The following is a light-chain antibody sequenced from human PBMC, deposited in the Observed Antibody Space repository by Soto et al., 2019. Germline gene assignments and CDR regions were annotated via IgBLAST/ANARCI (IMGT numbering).Light chain of an antibody. CDR1: QSVRIN. CDR3: HQYNSWPRGT. Sequence: EVVMTQSPATLSVSPGERVTLSCRASQSVRINLAWYQQKPGQPPRLLLYGASTRATGIPVRFRGSGSGTEFTLTISSLQSEDSAVYYCHQYNSWPRGTFGPGTKVDI. V-gene: IGKV3-15*01. J-gene: IGKJ3*01. CDR2: GAS.